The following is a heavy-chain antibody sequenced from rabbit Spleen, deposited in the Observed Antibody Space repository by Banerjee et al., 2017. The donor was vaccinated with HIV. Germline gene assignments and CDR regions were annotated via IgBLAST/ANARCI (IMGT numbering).Heavy chain of an antibody. J-gene: IGHJ4*01. CDR1: GVSLNDKDV. CDR3: ARETSSGWGVVSYYFNL. V-gene: IGHV1S45*01. D-gene: IGHD4-1*01. Sequence: QEQLKESGGGLVTPGGSLTLTCKASGVSLNDKDVMCWVRQAPGKGLEWIACINIVTGKSVYASWAKGRFTMSRTSSTTVTLQMTSLTAADTATYFCARETSSGWGVVSYYFNLWGQGTLVTVS. CDR2: INIVTGKS.